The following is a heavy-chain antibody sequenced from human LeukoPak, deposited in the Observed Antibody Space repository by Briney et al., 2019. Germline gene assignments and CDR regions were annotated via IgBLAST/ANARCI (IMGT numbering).Heavy chain of an antibody. CDR3: TTDMGQYSSSSDYFDY. CDR1: GFTFSNAW. D-gene: IGHD6-6*01. J-gene: IGHJ4*02. Sequence: PGGSLRLSCAASGFTFSNAWMSWVRQAPGKGLEWVGRIKSKTDGGTTDYAAPVKGRFTISRDDSKNTLYLQMNSPKTEDTAVYYCTTDMGQYSSSSDYFDYWGQGTLVTVSS. V-gene: IGHV3-15*01. CDR2: IKSKTDGGTT.